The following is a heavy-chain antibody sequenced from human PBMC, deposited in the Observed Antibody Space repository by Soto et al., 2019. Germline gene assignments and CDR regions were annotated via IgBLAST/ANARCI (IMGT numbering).Heavy chain of an antibody. J-gene: IGHJ4*02. Sequence: EVQLVESGGGLVKPGGSLRLSCAASGFTFSTYSMNWVRQAPGQGLEWVSSISSTSTYIYYADSVKGRFTISRYTAKNSLYLQMNSLRAEDTAVYYCARGGRGSGWYGGVDYWGQGTLVTVSS. CDR1: GFTFSTYS. V-gene: IGHV3-21*01. CDR3: ARGGRGSGWYGGVDY. CDR2: ISSTSTYI. D-gene: IGHD6-19*01.